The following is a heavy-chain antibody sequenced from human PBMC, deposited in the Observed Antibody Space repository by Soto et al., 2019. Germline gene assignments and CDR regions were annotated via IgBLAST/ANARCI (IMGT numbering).Heavy chain of an antibody. D-gene: IGHD6-19*01. CDR1: GFTFSDYA. V-gene: IGHV3-30*18. J-gene: IGHJ4*02. Sequence: VQLVESGGGVVHPGRSLRLSCAASGFTFSDYAMHWVRQAPGKGLEWVAVVSHDGRNTHYADSVKGRFTISRDSSKNTASLEMTSLRAEDTAVYYCSKGGRQWLVTSDFNYWGQGALVTVSS. CDR3: SKGGRQWLVTSDFNY. CDR2: VSHDGRNT.